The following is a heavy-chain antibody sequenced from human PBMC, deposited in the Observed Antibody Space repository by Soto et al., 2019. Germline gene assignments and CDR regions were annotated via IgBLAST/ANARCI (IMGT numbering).Heavy chain of an antibody. CDR2: ISYDGSDK. V-gene: IGHV3-30*03. J-gene: IGHJ4*02. D-gene: IGHD6-13*01. CDR1: GFTFSSYG. Sequence: QVQLVESGGGVVQPGSSLRLSWAASGFTFSSYGMHWVRQAPGKGLEWVALISYDGSDKYYADSVKGRFTISRDNSKNTLYLQMNSLRVEDTAVYYCGAGQYFSDYWGQGTLVTVSS. CDR3: GAGQYFSDY.